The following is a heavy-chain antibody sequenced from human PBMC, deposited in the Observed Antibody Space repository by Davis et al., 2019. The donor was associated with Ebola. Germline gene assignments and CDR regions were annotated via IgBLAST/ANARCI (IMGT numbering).Heavy chain of an antibody. Sequence: SVKVSCKASGGTFSSYAISWVRQAPGQGLEWMGGIIPIFGTANYAQKFQGRVTITADESTSTAYMELSSLRSEDTAVYYCARDLPWGLEGFDYWGQGTLVTVSS. CDR2: IIPIFGTA. D-gene: IGHD1-1*01. CDR1: GGTFSSYA. CDR3: ARDLPWGLEGFDY. J-gene: IGHJ4*02. V-gene: IGHV1-69*13.